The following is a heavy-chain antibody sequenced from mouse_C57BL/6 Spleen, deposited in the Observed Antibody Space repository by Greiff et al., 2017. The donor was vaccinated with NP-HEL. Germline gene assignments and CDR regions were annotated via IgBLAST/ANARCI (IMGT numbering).Heavy chain of an antibody. CDR2: IHPNSGST. CDR1: GYTFTSYW. Sequence: QVQLQQPGAELVKPGASVKLSCKASGYTFTSYWMHWVKQRPGQGLEWIGMIHPNSGSTNYNEKFKSKATLTVDKSSSTAYMQLSSLTSEDSAVYYCARGGDGYYGTLDYWGQGTTLTVSS. CDR3: ARGGDGYYGTLDY. J-gene: IGHJ2*01. V-gene: IGHV1-64*01. D-gene: IGHD2-3*01.